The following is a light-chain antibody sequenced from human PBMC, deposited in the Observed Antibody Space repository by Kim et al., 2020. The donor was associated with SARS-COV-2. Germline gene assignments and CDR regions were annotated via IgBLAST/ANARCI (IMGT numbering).Light chain of an antibody. CDR1: QSVSSSY. CDR3: QQYGSSP. J-gene: IGKJ2*01. Sequence: EIVLTQSPGTLSLSPGKRATLSCRASQSVSSSYLAWYQQKPGQAPRLLIYGASSRATGIPDRFSGSGSGTDFTLTISRLEPEDFAVYYCQQYGSSPFGQGTKLEI. CDR2: GAS. V-gene: IGKV3-20*01.